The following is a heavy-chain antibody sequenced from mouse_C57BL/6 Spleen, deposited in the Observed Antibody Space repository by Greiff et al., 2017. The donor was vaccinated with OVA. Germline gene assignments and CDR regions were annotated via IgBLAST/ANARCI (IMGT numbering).Heavy chain of an antibody. D-gene: IGHD1-1*01. CDR1: GYTFTSYW. V-gene: IGHV1-69*01. CDR2: IDHSDSYT. Sequence: VQLQQPGAELVMPGASVKLSCKASGYTFTSYWMHWVKQRPGQGLEWIGEIDHSDSYTNYNHKFKGKSTLTVDKSSSTAYMQLSSLTSEDSAVYYCARLGYYGLYAMDYWGQGTSVTVSS. CDR3: ARLGYYGLYAMDY. J-gene: IGHJ4*01.